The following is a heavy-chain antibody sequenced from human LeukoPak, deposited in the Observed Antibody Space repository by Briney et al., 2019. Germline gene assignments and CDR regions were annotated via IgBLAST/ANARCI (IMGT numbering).Heavy chain of an antibody. D-gene: IGHD6-19*01. CDR3: AKAHSSGWFYYYYMDV. J-gene: IGHJ6*03. CDR1: GFTFSSYA. Sequence: GGSLRLSCAASGFTFSSYAMSWVRQAPGKGLEWVSAISGSGGSTYYADSVKGRFTISRDNSKNTLYLQMNSLRAEDTAVHYCAKAHSSGWFYYYYMDVWGKGTTVTVSS. V-gene: IGHV3-23*01. CDR2: ISGSGGST.